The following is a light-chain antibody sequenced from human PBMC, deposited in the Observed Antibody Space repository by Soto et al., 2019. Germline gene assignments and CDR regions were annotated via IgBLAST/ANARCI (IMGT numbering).Light chain of an antibody. V-gene: IGLV2-8*01. CDR2: EVI. CDR1: SCDVGGHNY. J-gene: IGLJ2*01. CDR3: TSYAGSDNVI. Sequence: QSVLTQPPSASGSPGQSVTISCTGTSCDVGGHNYVSWYQQHPGKAPKLLIYEVIQRPSGVPDRFSGSKSGNTASLTVSGLQAEDEADYYCTSYAGSDNVIFGGGTKLTVL.